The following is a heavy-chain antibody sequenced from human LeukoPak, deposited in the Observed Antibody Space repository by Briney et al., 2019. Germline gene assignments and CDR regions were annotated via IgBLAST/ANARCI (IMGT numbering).Heavy chain of an antibody. CDR3: AREREPYYYDSSGYYDY. Sequence: TAGGSLRLSCAASGFTFSSYGMSWVRQAPGKGLEWVSSISSSSSYIYYADSVKGRFTISRDNAKNSLYLQMNSLRAEDTALYYCAREREPYYYDSSGYYDYWGQGTLVTVSS. CDR1: GFTFSSYG. CDR2: ISSSSSYI. V-gene: IGHV3-21*04. D-gene: IGHD3-22*01. J-gene: IGHJ4*02.